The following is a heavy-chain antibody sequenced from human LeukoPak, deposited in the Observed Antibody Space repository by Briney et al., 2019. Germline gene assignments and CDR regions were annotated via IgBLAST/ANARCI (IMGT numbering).Heavy chain of an antibody. Sequence: SETLSLTCTVSGGSISSYYWSWIRQPAGKGLEWIGRIYTSGSTNYNPSLKSRVTMSVDTSKNQFSLKLSSVTAADTAVYYCARERRWLVPEDWFDHWGQGTLVTVSS. D-gene: IGHD6-19*01. CDR1: GGSISSYY. V-gene: IGHV4-4*07. CDR3: ARERRWLVPEDWFDH. J-gene: IGHJ5*02. CDR2: IYTSGST.